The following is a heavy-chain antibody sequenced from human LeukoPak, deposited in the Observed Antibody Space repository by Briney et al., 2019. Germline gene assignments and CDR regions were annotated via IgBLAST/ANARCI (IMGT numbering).Heavy chain of an antibody. D-gene: IGHD1-26*01. V-gene: IGHV4-39*07. Sequence: SETLSLTCTVSGGSISSSSYYWGWIRQPPGKGLEWIGSIYYSGSTYYNPSLKSRVTISVDTSKNQFSLKLSSVTAADTAVYYCARDVGVSFDYWGQGTLVTVSS. CDR3: ARDVGVSFDY. CDR2: IYYSGST. CDR1: GGSISSSSYY. J-gene: IGHJ4*02.